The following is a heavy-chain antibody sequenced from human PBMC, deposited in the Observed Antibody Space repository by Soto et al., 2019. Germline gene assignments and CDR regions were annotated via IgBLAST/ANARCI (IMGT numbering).Heavy chain of an antibody. CDR3: ARQVVDGTVAGSGSFDY. V-gene: IGHV4-39*01. CDR1: GGSISSTSYY. D-gene: IGHD3-10*01. J-gene: IGHJ4*02. Sequence: QLQLQESGPRLVKPSETLSLTCTVSGGSISSTSYYWVWIRQPPGKGLEWIGSFYYSGSTYYNPSLKSRVTIAVDTSENQFSLKLSSVTAADTAVYYCARQVVDGTVAGSGSFDYWGQGTLVTVSS. CDR2: FYYSGST.